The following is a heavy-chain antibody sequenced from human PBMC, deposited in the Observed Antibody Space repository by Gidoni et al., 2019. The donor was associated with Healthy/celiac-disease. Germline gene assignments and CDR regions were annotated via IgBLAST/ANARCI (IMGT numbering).Heavy chain of an antibody. V-gene: IGHV3-23*01. CDR2: NSGSGGST. D-gene: IGHD6-19*01. CDR3: ATPSSSGWNGWFDH. CDR1: GFTFSSYA. J-gene: IGHJ5*02. Sequence: EVQLLESGGGLVQPGGSLRPSCAAPGFTFSSYAMSWVRQAPGKGLEWVSANSGSGGSTYYAASVKGRFTLTRDNSKTPLYLQRNSLRAEDTAVYYCATPSSSGWNGWFDHWGQGTLVTVSS.